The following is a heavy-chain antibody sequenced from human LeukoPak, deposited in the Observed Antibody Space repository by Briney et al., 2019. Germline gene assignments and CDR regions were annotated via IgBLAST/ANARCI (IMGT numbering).Heavy chain of an antibody. D-gene: IGHD6-19*01. CDR1: GFTVSSNY. J-gene: IGHJ4*02. V-gene: IGHV3-53*01. CDR2: IYSGGST. CDR3: AREYVSGWHFHFDY. Sequence: LAGGSLRLSCAASGFTVSSNYMSWVRQAPGKGLEWVSVIYSGGSTYYADSVKGRFTISRDNSKNTLYLQMNSLRAEDTAVYYCAREYVSGWHFHFDYWGQGTLVTVSS.